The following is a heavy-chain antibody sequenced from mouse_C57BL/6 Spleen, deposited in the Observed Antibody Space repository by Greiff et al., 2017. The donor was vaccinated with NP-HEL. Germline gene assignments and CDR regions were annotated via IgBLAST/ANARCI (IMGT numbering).Heavy chain of an antibody. Sequence: QVQLQQSGPELVKPGASVKISCKASGYAFSSSWMNWVKQRPGKGLEWIGRIYPGDGDTNYNGKFKGKATLTADKSSSTAYMQLSSLTSEDSAVYFCATDGSEDYAMDYWGQGTSVTVSS. CDR1: GYAFSSSW. V-gene: IGHV1-82*01. D-gene: IGHD3-2*02. J-gene: IGHJ4*01. CDR2: IYPGDGDT. CDR3: ATDGSEDYAMDY.